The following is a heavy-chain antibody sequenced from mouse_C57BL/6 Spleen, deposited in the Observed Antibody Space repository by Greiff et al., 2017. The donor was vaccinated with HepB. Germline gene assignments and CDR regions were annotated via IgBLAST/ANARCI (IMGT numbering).Heavy chain of an antibody. V-gene: IGHV3-6*01. CDR3: ARDRLTTVVAHWYFDV. CDR1: GYSITSGYY. J-gene: IGHJ1*03. CDR2: ISYDGSN. Sequence: DVQLQESGPGLVKPSQSLSLTCSVTGYSITSGYYWNWIRQFPGNKLEWMGYISYDGSNNYNPSLKNRISITRDTSKNQFFLKLNSVTTEDTATYYCARDRLTTVVAHWYFDVWGTGTTVTVSS. D-gene: IGHD1-1*01.